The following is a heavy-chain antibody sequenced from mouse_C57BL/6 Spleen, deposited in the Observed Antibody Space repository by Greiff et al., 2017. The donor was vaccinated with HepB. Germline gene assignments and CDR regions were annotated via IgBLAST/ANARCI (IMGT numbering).Heavy chain of an antibody. CDR2: IYPGDGDT. CDR1: GYAFSSYW. CDR3: ARNDYDDGWYFDV. D-gene: IGHD2-4*01. J-gene: IGHJ1*03. Sequence: QVQLQQSGAELVKPGASVKISCKASGYAFSSYWMNWVKQRPGKGLEWIGQIYPGDGDTNYNGKFKGKATLTADKSSSTAYMQLSSLTSEDSAVYFCARNDYDDGWYFDVWGTGTTVTVSS. V-gene: IGHV1-80*01.